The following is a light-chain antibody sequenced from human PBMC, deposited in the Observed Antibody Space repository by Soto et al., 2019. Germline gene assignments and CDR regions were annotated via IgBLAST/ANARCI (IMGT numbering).Light chain of an antibody. CDR1: QSVSSTF. CDR2: DAS. Sequence: EIVLTQSPGTLSLSPGERATLSCRAGQSVSSTFLAWYQQKPGQAPRLLIYDASTRTTVIPDRFSGSGSGTDVSLIISRLEPEDFAVYYCQHYGSSPPTLTFGGGTKVEIK. V-gene: IGKV3-20*01. CDR3: QHYGSSPPTLT. J-gene: IGKJ4*02.